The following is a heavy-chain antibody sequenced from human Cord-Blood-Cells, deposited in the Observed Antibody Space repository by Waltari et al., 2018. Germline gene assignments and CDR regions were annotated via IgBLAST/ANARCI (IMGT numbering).Heavy chain of an antibody. V-gene: IGHV3-74*01. CDR2: INSDGSST. CDR1: GFTFSSYW. Sequence: EVQLVESGGGLVQPGGSLRLSCAASGFTFSSYWMHWVRQPPGKGLVWVSRINSDGSSTSFADSVKGRFTISRDNAKNTLYLQMNSLRAEDTAVYYCARDPVLLWFGEYYYYYGMDVWGQGTTVTVSS. J-gene: IGHJ6*02. D-gene: IGHD3-10*01. CDR3: ARDPVLLWFGEYYYYYGMDV.